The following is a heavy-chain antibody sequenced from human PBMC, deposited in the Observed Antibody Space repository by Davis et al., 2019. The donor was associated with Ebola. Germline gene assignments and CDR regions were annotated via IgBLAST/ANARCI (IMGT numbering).Heavy chain of an antibody. D-gene: IGHD5-18*01. CDR1: GDSVSSGG. CDR3: ARGWLRGGMDV. CDR2: TYYTASKWYN. V-gene: IGHV6-1*01. Sequence: PSETLSLTCVISGDSVSSGGWNWIRQSPSRGLEWLGRTYYTASKWYNDYAVSVRSRMIISPDTSKNHFSLELNSVTPEDTALYYCARGWLRGGMDVWGKGTTVTV. J-gene: IGHJ6*04.